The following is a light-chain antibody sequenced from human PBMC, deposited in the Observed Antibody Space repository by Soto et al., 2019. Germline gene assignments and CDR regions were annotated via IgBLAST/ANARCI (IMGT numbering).Light chain of an antibody. J-gene: IGKJ4*01. CDR1: QGSSVY. CDR2: DVS. V-gene: IGKV1-33*01. CDR3: QQYENRLS. Sequence: DIQLTQSPSSLSASVGDRVTITCQASQGSSVYLNWYQQKPGRAPRLLIYDVSNLQTGVPSRFNGSGSGTDFTFTIASLQPEDGATYYCQQYENRLSFGGGTKVEI.